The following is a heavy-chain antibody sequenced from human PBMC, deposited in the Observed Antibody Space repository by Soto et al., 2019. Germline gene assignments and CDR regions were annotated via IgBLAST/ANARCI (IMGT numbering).Heavy chain of an antibody. CDR2: IGPESGAT. D-gene: IGHD1-26*01. J-gene: IGHJ4*02. CDR1: GYTFTGHY. Sequence: GTPVELSCKASGYTFTGHYIRWVGQATEQGPEWMGEIGPESGATRYAQKFQGRVTMTRDMSITTVYMELNNLSPDDTAVYYCGSGRSGQIVVFYWGQGTPVTVSS. CDR3: GSGRSGQIVVFY. V-gene: IGHV1-2*02.